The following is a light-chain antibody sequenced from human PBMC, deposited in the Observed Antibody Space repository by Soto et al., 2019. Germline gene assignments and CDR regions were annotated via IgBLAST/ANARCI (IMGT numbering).Light chain of an antibody. J-gene: IGKJ1*01. Sequence: DIVMTQSPLSLPVTPGEPASISCRSSQSLLHSNGYNYLDWYLQKPGQSPQLLIYLGSNRASGVPDRFSGSGAGKDFTLKISRVEAEDVGVYYCMLDLQTPLTLGQGTKVEIK. CDR3: MLDLQTPLT. CDR2: LGS. CDR1: QSLLHSNGYNY. V-gene: IGKV2-28*01.